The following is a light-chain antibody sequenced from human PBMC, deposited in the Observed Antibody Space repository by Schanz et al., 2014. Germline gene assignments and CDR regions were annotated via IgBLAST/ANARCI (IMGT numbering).Light chain of an antibody. J-gene: IGKJ1*01. CDR3: QQAQQARSFPRT. V-gene: IGKV1-12*01. CDR2: AAS. CDR1: QDISSW. Sequence: DIQMTQSPSSVSASIGDRVTITCRASQDISSWLAWYQQKPGRAPKLLIYAASSLQSGVPSRFSGSGSGTDFTLTISSLQPEDFATYYCQQAQQARSFPRTFGQGTKVEIK.